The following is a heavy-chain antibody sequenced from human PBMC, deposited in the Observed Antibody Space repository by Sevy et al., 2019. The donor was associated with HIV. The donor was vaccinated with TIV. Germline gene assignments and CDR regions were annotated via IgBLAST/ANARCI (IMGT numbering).Heavy chain of an antibody. CDR2: IYYSGSS. Sequence: SESLSLTCTVSGGSISSSSYYWGWIRQPPGKGLEWIGSIYYSGSSYSNPSLKSPVTISEDTSKNQFSLKLSSVTAADTAVYYCARMACGLRLYYFDSWGQGTLVPVSS. V-gene: IGHV4-39*01. D-gene: IGHD2-8*01. J-gene: IGHJ4*02. CDR3: ARMACGLRLYYFDS. CDR1: GGSISSSSYY.